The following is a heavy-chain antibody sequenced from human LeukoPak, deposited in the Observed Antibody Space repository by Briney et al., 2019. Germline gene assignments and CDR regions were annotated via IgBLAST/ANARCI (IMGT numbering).Heavy chain of an antibody. CDR1: GGSISSYY. J-gene: IGHJ3*02. D-gene: IGHD5-18*01. CDR3: AREFQSGYSYGFDAFDI. V-gene: IGHV4-59*01. Sequence: SETLSLTCTVSGGSISSYYWSWIRQPPGKGLEWIGYIYYSGSTNYNPSLKSRVTISVDTSKNQFSLKLSSVTAADTAVYYCAREFQSGYSYGFDAFDIWGQGTMVTVSS. CDR2: IYYSGST.